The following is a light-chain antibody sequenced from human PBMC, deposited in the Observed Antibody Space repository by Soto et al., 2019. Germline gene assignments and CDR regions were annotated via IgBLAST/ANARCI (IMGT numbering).Light chain of an antibody. Sequence: EVVLSQSPSTLSLSPGERATLSCRASQSVISTYLAWYQQKPGQAPRLLIYGASSRATGIPARFSGSGSGTDFTLTISSLEPEDFAVYYCQHRSNWPLTFGGGTKVDIK. V-gene: IGKV3D-20*02. CDR1: QSVISTY. CDR2: GAS. J-gene: IGKJ4*01. CDR3: QHRSNWPLT.